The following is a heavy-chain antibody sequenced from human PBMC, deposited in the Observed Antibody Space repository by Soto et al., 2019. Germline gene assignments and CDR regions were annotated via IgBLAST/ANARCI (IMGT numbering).Heavy chain of an antibody. CDR1: GGSIISGGYY. CDR2: IYYSGST. Sequence: SETLSLTCTVSGGSIISGGYYWSWIRQHPGKGLEWIGYIYYSGSTYYNPSLKSRVTISVDTSKNQFSLKLSSVTAADTAVYYCAGGALGGSWYYLDYWGKGTLVPVSS. J-gene: IGHJ4*02. CDR3: AGGALGGSWYYLDY. D-gene: IGHD6-13*01. V-gene: IGHV4-31*03.